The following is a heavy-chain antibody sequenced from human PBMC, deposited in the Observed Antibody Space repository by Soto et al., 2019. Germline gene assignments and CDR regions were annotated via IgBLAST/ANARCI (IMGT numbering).Heavy chain of an antibody. D-gene: IGHD3-10*01. V-gene: IGHV1-8*01. Sequence: ASVKVSCKASGYTFSDFDINWLRQASGQGPEWMGWMNAKSGDTFFAQRFQGKFNMTWDTSLSTAYMEVGSLTSDDTAIYFCARGNPFNYTGFDVWGQGTTVTVSS. CDR1: GYTFSDFD. J-gene: IGHJ6*02. CDR2: MNAKSGDT. CDR3: ARGNPFNYTGFDV.